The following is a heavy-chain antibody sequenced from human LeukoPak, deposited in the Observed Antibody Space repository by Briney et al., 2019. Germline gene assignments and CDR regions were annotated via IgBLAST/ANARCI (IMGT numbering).Heavy chain of an antibody. CDR1: GFTFDDYG. J-gene: IGHJ6*03. CDR3: ARAPGVRYYYYMDV. V-gene: IGHV3-20*04. CDR2: INWNGGNT. D-gene: IGHD2-8*01. Sequence: PGGSLRLSCAASGFTFDDYGMSWVRQAPGKWLEWVSGINWNGGNTGYADSVKGRFTISRDNVKNSLYLQMNSLRAEDTALYYCARAPGVRYYYYMDVWGKGTTVTVSS.